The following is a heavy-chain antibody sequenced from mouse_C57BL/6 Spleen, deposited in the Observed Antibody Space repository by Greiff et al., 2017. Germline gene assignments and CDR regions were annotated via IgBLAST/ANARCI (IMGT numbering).Heavy chain of an antibody. D-gene: IGHD1-1*01. V-gene: IGHV1-15*01. CDR1: GYTFTDYE. Sequence: QVQLKQSGAELVRPGASVTLSCKASGYTFTDYEMHWVKQTPVHGLEWIGAIDPETGGTAYNQKFKGKAILTADKSSSTAYMELRSLTSEDSAVYYCTRWEVISTGGPFAYWGQGTLVTVSA. CDR3: TRWEVISTGGPFAY. J-gene: IGHJ3*01. CDR2: IDPETGGT.